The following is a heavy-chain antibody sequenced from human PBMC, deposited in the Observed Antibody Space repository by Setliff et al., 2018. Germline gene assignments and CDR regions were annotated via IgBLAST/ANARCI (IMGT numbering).Heavy chain of an antibody. V-gene: IGHV1-18*01. CDR2: VSTYNGDT. CDR3: ARAGSAPARRKGVFEY. CDR1: GYSFTSFS. J-gene: IGHJ4*02. D-gene: IGHD6-13*01. Sequence: GASVKVSCKASGYSFTSFSITWVRQAPGQGLEWLGWVSTYNGDTKSAQKFRGRVTMTTDISTSTVYMELRTLRSDDTAVYYCARAGSAPARRKGVFEYWGQGTLVTVSS.